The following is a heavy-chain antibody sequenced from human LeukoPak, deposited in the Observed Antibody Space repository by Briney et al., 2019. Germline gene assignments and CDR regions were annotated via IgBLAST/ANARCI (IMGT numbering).Heavy chain of an antibody. Sequence: ASVKVSCKAPGYTLTDYYIHWVRQAPGQGLEWMGWINPHTGGTTYGQNFQGRVTMTRDMSVTTFYMELIRLRSDDTAVYYCAREDGLGSYYNGFDNWGQGTLVTVSS. V-gene: IGHV1-2*02. CDR1: GYTLTDYY. D-gene: IGHD3-10*01. J-gene: IGHJ4*02. CDR2: INPHTGGT. CDR3: AREDGLGSYYNGFDN.